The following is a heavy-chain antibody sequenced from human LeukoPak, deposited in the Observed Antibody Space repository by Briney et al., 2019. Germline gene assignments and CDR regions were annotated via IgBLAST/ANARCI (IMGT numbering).Heavy chain of an antibody. CDR2: IYYSGST. V-gene: IGHV4-59*08. CDR1: GGSLSSYY. D-gene: IGHD4-23*01. Sequence: ASETLSLTCTVSGGSLSSYYWSWIRQPPGKGLEWIGYIYYSGSTNYNPSLKSRVTISVDTSKNQFSLKLSSVTAADTAVYYCARAWLGYGGNAYWYFDLWGRGNLVTVSS. CDR3: ARAWLGYGGNAYWYFDL. J-gene: IGHJ2*01.